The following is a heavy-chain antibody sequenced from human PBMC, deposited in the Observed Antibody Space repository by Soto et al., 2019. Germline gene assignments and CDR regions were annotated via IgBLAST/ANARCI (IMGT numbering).Heavy chain of an antibody. V-gene: IGHV4-59*08. Sequence: SETLSLTCTVSGGSISSYYWSWIRQPPGKGLEWIGYIYYSGSTNYNPSLKSRVTISVDTSKNQFSLKLSSVTAADTAVYYCARRKSFTSYYYMDVWGKGTTVTVSS. CDR3: ARRKSFTSYYYMDV. CDR2: IYYSGST. CDR1: GGSISSYY. J-gene: IGHJ6*03.